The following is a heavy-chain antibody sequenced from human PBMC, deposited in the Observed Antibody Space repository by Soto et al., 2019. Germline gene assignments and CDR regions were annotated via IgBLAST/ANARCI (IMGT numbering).Heavy chain of an antibody. D-gene: IGHD2-15*01. CDR2: INPNSGGT. J-gene: IGHJ6*03. CDR1: GYTFTGYY. Sequence: GASVKVSCKASGYTFTGYYIHWVRQAPGQGLEWMGWINPNSGGTKYAQKFQDWVTMTRDTSISTAYMELRRLRSEDTAVYYCSSSVEAYYYMDVWGKGTTVTVSS. V-gene: IGHV1-2*04. CDR3: SSSVEAYYYMDV.